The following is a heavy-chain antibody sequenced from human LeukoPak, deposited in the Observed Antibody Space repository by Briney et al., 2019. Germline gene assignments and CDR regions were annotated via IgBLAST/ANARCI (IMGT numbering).Heavy chain of an antibody. J-gene: IGHJ4*02. CDR2: TYYRSKWYY. Sequence: SQTLSLTYGISGDSVSTINSAWNWVRHSPSRGLEWLGRTYYRSKWYYDYAVSVQGRITINPDTSKNQFSLQLSSVTPEDTAVYYCARDEGNTGWHTFDIWGQGTLITVSS. CDR3: ARDEGNTGWHTFDI. CDR1: GDSVSTINSA. V-gene: IGHV6-1*01. D-gene: IGHD6-19*01.